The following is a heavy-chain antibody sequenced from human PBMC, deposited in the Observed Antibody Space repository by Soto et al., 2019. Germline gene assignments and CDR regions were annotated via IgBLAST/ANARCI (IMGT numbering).Heavy chain of an antibody. Sequence: GASVKVSCKASGYTFTSYGISCVRQAPGQGLEWMGWISAYNGNTNYAQKLQGRVTMTTDTSTSTAYMELRSLRSDDTAVYYCARVMRVYYDFWSGSSYYMDVWGKGTTVTVSS. D-gene: IGHD3-3*01. CDR2: ISAYNGNT. J-gene: IGHJ6*03. CDR1: GYTFTSYG. V-gene: IGHV1-18*01. CDR3: ARVMRVYYDFWSGSSYYMDV.